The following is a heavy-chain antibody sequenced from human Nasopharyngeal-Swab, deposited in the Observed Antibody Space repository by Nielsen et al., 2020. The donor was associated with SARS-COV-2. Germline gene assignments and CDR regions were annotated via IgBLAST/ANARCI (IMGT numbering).Heavy chain of an antibody. J-gene: IGHJ5*01. CDR3: ARGRPDSESMEWYPPRKCFDS. CDR1: GYTSTGFD. D-gene: IGHD2-8*01. V-gene: IGHV1-8*01. CDR2: INLNSGNA. Sequence: KVSCTASGYTSTGFDINWVRHVAGQGLEWMGWINLNSGNAGYAEKFQGRVTMTRDTSIRTAYMELSSLTSGDTAIYYCARGRPDSESMEWYPPRKCFDSWGQGTLVTVSS.